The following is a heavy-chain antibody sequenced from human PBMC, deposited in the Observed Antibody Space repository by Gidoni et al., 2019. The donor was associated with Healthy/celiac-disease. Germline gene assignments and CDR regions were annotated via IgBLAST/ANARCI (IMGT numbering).Heavy chain of an antibody. CDR1: GYSFTSYW. Sequence: EVQLVQSGAEVTKPGESLKISCKGSGYSFTSYWIGWVRQMPGKGLEWMGIIYPGDSDTRYSPSFQGQVTISADKSISTAYLQWSSLKASDTAMYYCARQDSGYDQTDDAFDIWGQGTMVTVSS. D-gene: IGHD5-12*01. V-gene: IGHV5-51*01. J-gene: IGHJ3*02. CDR2: IYPGDSDT. CDR3: ARQDSGYDQTDDAFDI.